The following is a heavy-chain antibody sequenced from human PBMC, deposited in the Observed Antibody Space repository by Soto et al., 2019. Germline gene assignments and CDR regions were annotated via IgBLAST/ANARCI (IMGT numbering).Heavy chain of an antibody. J-gene: IGHJ6*02. Sequence: QVQLQQSGPRLVKPSETLSLTCTVSSGPDRSHNWGWIRQPPGRGLEWIGYVYYTGDTAYNPSLRGRVTISADTSTNDISLTLNSVTAADTAVYYCVRPGIDYLHGPVDVWGQGTTVSVSS. V-gene: IGHV4-59*08. CDR1: SGPDRSHN. CDR3: VRPGIDYLHGPVDV. D-gene: IGHD4-17*01. CDR2: VYYTGDT.